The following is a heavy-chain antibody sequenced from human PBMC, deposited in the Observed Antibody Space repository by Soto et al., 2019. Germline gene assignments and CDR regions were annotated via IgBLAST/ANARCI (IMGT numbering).Heavy chain of an antibody. D-gene: IGHD5-18*01. CDR2: IYWDDAK. J-gene: IGHJ4*02. V-gene: IGHV2-5*02. CDR1: GFSRSTSGVN. Sequence: QITLKESGPTLVKPTQTLTLTCTFSGFSRSTSGVNVGWIRQPPGKALEWLALIYWDDAKRYSPSLKNRLTITKDTSKNQVVLTMTNIDPVDTATYYCAHRRRGYSYGYYFDYWGQGTLVTVSS. CDR3: AHRRRGYSYGYYFDY.